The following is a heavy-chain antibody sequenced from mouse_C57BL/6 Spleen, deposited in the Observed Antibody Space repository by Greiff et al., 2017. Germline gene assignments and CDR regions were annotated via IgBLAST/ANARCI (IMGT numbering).Heavy chain of an antibody. Sequence: QVQLKQPGAELVMPGASVKLSCKASGYTFTSYWMHWVKQRPGQGLEWIGEIDPSDSYTNYNQKFKGKSTLTVDKSSSTAYMQLSSLTSEDSAVYYCARRGYDYGSYYAMDYWGQGTSVTVSS. CDR1: GYTFTSYW. V-gene: IGHV1-69*01. D-gene: IGHD2-4*01. J-gene: IGHJ4*01. CDR2: IDPSDSYT. CDR3: ARRGYDYGSYYAMDY.